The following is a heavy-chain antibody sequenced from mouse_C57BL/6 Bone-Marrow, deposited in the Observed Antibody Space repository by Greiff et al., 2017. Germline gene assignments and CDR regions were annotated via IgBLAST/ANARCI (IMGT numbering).Heavy chain of an antibody. CDR3: ARDNYAMDY. CDR2: IYLGNGYT. Sequence: VQLQQSGAELVRPGSSVKMSCKTSGYTFTSYGINWVKQRPGQGLEWIGYIYLGNGYTEYNEKFKGKATLTSDTSSSTAYMQLSSLTSEDSAIYFCARDNYAMDYWGQGTSVTVSS. J-gene: IGHJ4*01. CDR1: GYTFTSYG. V-gene: IGHV1-58*01.